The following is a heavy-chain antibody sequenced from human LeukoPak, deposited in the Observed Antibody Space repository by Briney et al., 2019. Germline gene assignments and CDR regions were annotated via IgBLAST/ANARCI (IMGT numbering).Heavy chain of an antibody. Sequence: PGGSLRLSCAASGFTFSSYGMHWVRQAPGKGLEWVAFIRYDGSNKYYADSVKGRLTISRDNSKNTLYLQMNSLRAEDTAVYYCAKWCSGGSCYGAFDIWGQGTMVTVSS. V-gene: IGHV3-30*02. CDR3: AKWCSGGSCYGAFDI. D-gene: IGHD2-15*01. CDR1: GFTFSSYG. J-gene: IGHJ3*02. CDR2: IRYDGSNK.